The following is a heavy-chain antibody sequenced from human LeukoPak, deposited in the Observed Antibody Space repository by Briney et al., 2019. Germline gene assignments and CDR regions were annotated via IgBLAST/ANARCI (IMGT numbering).Heavy chain of an antibody. CDR2: IYTSGSTNYT. CDR1: GGSLSSYY. J-gene: IGHJ4*02. Sequence: SETLSLTCTVSGGSLSSYYWSWIRQPAGKGLEWIGRIYTSGSTNYTNYNPSLKSRVTMSVDTSKNQFSLKLSSVTAADTAVYYCARTYSSSWYPFDYWGQGTLVTVSS. CDR3: ARTYSSSWYPFDY. D-gene: IGHD6-13*01. V-gene: IGHV4-4*07.